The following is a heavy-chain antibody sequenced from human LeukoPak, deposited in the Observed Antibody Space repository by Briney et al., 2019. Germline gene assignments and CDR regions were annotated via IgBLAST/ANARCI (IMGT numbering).Heavy chain of an antibody. V-gene: IGHV4-59*06. CDR2: IYYGGST. CDR3: ARRLSANWYFDL. D-gene: IGHD3-10*01. Sequence: TSETLSLTCTVSGGSISSYYWSWIRQPPGKGLEWIGYIYYGGSTYYNPSLKSRVTISVDTSKNQFSLKLSSVTAADTAVYYCARRLSANWYFDLWGRGTLVTVSS. CDR1: GGSISSYY. J-gene: IGHJ2*01.